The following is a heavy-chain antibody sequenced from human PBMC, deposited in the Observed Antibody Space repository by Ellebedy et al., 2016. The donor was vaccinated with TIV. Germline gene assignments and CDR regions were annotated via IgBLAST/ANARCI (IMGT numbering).Heavy chain of an antibody. CDR1: GYTFTSYY. V-gene: IGHV1-46*01. D-gene: IGHD3-22*01. CDR3: ARAAPTRITMIVVAQSNYIDY. Sequence: ASVKVSXXASGYTFTSYYMHWVRQAPGQGLEWMGIINPSGGSTSYAQKFQGRVTMTRDTSTSTVYMELSSLRSEDTAVYHCARAAPTRITMIVVAQSNYIDYWGQGTLVTVSS. J-gene: IGHJ4*02. CDR2: INPSGGST.